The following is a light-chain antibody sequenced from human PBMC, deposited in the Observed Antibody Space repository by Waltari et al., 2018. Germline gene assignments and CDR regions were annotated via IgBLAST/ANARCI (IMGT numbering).Light chain of an antibody. J-gene: IGLJ3*02. Sequence: SSELTQDPAVSVALGQTVRITCQGHSLRSYYASRYQQKPGQAPVLVIYGKNNRPSGIPDRFSGSSSGNTASLTITGAQAEDEADYYCNSRDSSGNHLGVFGGGTKLTVL. CDR2: GKN. CDR1: SLRSYY. V-gene: IGLV3-19*01. CDR3: NSRDSSGNHLGV.